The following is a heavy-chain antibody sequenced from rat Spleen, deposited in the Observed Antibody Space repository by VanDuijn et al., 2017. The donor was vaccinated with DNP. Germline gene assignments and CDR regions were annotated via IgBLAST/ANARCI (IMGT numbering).Heavy chain of an antibody. D-gene: IGHD4-3*01. J-gene: IGHJ2*01. CDR3: ARWNSGHFDY. CDR2: IRYDGGGT. Sequence: EVQLVESGGGLVQPGRSLKLSCAASGFTFSNYDMAWVRQAPTKGLEWVAYIRYDGGGTKYGDSVRGRFTISRDNAKNTLYLQMNGLRSEDMATYYCARWNSGHFDYWGQGVMVPVSS. CDR1: GFTFSNYD. V-gene: IGHV5-22*01.